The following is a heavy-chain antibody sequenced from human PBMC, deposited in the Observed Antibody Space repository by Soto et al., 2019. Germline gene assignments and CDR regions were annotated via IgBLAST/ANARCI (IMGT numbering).Heavy chain of an antibody. CDR2: IYPGDSDT. CDR1: GYSFTSYW. V-gene: IGHV5-51*01. CDR3: ARQMGSSWYVYWFDP. Sequence: PGESLKISCKGSGYSFTSYWIGWVRQMPGKGLEWMGIIYPGDSDTRYSPSFQGQVTISADKSISTAYLQWSSLKASDTAMYYCARQMGSSWYVYWFDPCGQGTLVTVSS. D-gene: IGHD6-13*01. J-gene: IGHJ5*02.